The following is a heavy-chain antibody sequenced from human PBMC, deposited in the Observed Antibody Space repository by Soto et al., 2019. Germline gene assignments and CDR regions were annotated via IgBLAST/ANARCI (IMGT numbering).Heavy chain of an antibody. CDR2: TFYRSKWYN. D-gene: IGHD6-6*01. CDR3: ARDLSSSRSLIFDF. CDR1: GDSVSSNSAA. Sequence: PSQTLSLTCAISGDSVSSNSAAWNWIRQFPSRGLEWLGRTFYRSKWYNDYALSVKSRVTIKADTSKNQFSLQLNSVTPDDTAVYYCARDLSSSRSLIFDFWGQGTLVTVSS. V-gene: IGHV6-1*01. J-gene: IGHJ4*02.